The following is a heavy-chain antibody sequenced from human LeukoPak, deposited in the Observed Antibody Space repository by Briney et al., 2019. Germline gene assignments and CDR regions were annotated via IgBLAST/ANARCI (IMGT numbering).Heavy chain of an antibody. CDR1: GGTFSSYA. J-gene: IGHJ5*02. CDR2: IIPIFGTA. D-gene: IGHD3-3*01. V-gene: IGHV1-69*05. Sequence: SVKVSCKASGGTFSSYAISWVRQAPGQGLEWMGGIIPIFGTANYAQKFQGRVTITTDESTSTAYMELSSLRSEDTAVYYCARAHPAPTYYDFWSGSESWFDPWGQGTLVTVSS. CDR3: ARAHPAPTYYDFWSGSESWFDP.